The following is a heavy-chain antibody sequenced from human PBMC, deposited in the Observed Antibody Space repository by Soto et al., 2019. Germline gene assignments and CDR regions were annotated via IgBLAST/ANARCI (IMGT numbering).Heavy chain of an antibody. CDR3: ARDRIAGSGSCDN. CDR1: GFSFNNYW. J-gene: IGHJ4*02. Sequence: GGSLRLSCVASGFSFNNYWMHWVRQVPGKGLVWVSRIKTDGISPNYADSVEGRFTISSDNAKNTLYLQMNSLRAEDTAVYYCARDRIAGSGSCDNWGQGTLVTVSS. V-gene: IGHV3-74*01. CDR2: IKTDGISP. D-gene: IGHD3-10*01.